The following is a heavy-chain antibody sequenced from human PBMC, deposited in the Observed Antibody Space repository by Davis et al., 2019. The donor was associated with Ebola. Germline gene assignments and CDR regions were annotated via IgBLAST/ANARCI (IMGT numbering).Heavy chain of an antibody. J-gene: IGHJ4*02. Sequence: GESLKISCAVSGFSFSSYWMSWVRQAPGKGLEWVSSISSSSSYIYYADSVKGRFTISRDNAKNSLYLQMNSLRAEDTAVYYCARGPSTGNSFSYWGQGTLVTVSS. CDR3: ARGPSTGNSFSY. CDR1: GFSFSSYW. V-gene: IGHV3-21*01. D-gene: IGHD6-13*01. CDR2: ISSSSSYI.